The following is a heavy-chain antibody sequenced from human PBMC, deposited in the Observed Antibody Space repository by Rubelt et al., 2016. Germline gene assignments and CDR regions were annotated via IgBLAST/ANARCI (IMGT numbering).Heavy chain of an antibody. CDR3: ARRRGYSFDY. CDR1: GGSISSSSYY. Sequence: QLQLQESGPGLVKPSETLSLTCTVSGGSISSSSYYWGWIRQPPGKGLEWIGSIYHSGSTYYNPSLKSRVTISVDTAKNQFSLKLSSGTAADTAVYYCARRRGYSFDYWGQGTLVTVSS. D-gene: IGHD5-18*01. CDR2: IYHSGST. V-gene: IGHV4-39*01. J-gene: IGHJ4*02.